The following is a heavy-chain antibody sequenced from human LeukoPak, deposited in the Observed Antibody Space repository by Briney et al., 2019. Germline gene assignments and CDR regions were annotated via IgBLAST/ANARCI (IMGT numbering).Heavy chain of an antibody. CDR2: IYHSGST. J-gene: IGHJ4*02. D-gene: IGHD3-22*01. V-gene: IGHV4-4*02. Sequence: SETLSLTCAVSGGSISSSNWWSWVRPPPGKGLEWIGEIYHSGSTNYNPSLKSRVAISVDKSKNQFSLKLSSVTAADTAVYYCASANYYDSSHYYWGQGTLVTVSS. CDR3: ASANYYDSSHYY. CDR1: GGSISSSNW.